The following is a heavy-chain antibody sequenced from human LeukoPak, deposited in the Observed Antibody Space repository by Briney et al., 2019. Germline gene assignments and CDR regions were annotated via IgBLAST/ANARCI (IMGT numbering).Heavy chain of an antibody. J-gene: IGHJ4*02. V-gene: IGHV3-64*01. CDR2: ISSNGGST. CDR1: GFTFSSYA. D-gene: IGHD4-17*01. CDR3: ARDDFGLFDY. Sequence: GGSLRLSCAASGFTFSSYAMHWVRQAPGKGLEYVSAISSNGGSTYYANSVKGRFTISRDNSKNTLYLQMGSLRAEDMAVYYCARDDFGLFDYWGQGTLVTVSS.